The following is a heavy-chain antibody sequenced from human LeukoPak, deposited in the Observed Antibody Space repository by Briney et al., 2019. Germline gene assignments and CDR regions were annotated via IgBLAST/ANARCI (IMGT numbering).Heavy chain of an antibody. CDR1: GFTFSSYW. J-gene: IGHJ4*02. Sequence: GGSLRLSCAASGFTFSSYWMSWVRQVPGKGLEWVANIKQDGSEKYYVDSVKGRFTISRDNAKNSLYLQMNSLRAEDTAVYYCARDLVRYYFDYWGQGTLVTVSS. CDR3: ARDLVRYYFDY. D-gene: IGHD3-16*01. CDR2: IKQDGSEK. V-gene: IGHV3-7*01.